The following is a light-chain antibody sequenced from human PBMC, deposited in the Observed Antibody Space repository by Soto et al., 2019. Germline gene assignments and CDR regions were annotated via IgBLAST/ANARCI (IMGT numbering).Light chain of an antibody. Sequence: DIVLTQSPGTLSLSPGERATLSCRASQTVSSSLAWYQQKPGQAPRPLIFGASTRAAGFPDRFSGSGSGTDFTLTISRLDPEDFALYYCQQYGSSPRTFGQGTKVEIK. CDR1: QTVSSS. CDR3: QQYGSSPRT. V-gene: IGKV3-20*01. CDR2: GAS. J-gene: IGKJ1*01.